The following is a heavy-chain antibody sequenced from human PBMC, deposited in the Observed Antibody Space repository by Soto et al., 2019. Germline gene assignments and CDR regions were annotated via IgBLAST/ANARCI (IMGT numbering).Heavy chain of an antibody. CDR1: GFTFSSYA. Sequence: EVQLLESGGGLVQPGGSLRLSCAASGFTFSSYAMSWVRQAPGKGLEWVSAISGSGGSTYYADSVKGRFTISRDNSKNTLYLQMNSLRSEDTAVYYCVKIPNSISWYLYAFDIWGQGTMVTVSS. D-gene: IGHD6-13*01. CDR2: ISGSGGST. J-gene: IGHJ3*02. V-gene: IGHV3-23*01. CDR3: VKIPNSISWYLYAFDI.